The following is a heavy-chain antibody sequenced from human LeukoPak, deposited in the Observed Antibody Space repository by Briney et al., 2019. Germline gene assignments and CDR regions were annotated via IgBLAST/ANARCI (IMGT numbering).Heavy chain of an antibody. CDR1: GYIFTSYY. CDR3: ETAEYYYEGGRSGVYQCFEH. D-gene: IGHD3-22*01. J-gene: IGHJ1*01. V-gene: IGHV1-2*05. CDR2: IYPNSGGT. Sequence: ASVKVSCKASGYIFTSYYIHWVRQAPGQGLEWMGRIYPNSGGTNYAQKFQGRVTMTRDTSIRTAYMELSRLTSDITSLYDCETAEYYYEGGRSGVYQCFEHWGQGTLATVSS.